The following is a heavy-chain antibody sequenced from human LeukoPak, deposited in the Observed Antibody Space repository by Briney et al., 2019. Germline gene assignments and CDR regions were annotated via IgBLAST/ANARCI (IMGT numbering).Heavy chain of an antibody. J-gene: IGHJ3*02. CDR1: GFTFTNHE. D-gene: IGHD5-12*01. CDR3: ARVARATAFDI. Sequence: GGSLRLSCVASGFTFTNHEMNWVRQAPGKGLEWVSYITTSGSTIYYADSVKGRFTISRDNAKNSLYLQMNSLRAEDTAVYYCARVARATAFDIWGQGTMVTVSS. CDR2: ITTSGSTI. V-gene: IGHV3-48*03.